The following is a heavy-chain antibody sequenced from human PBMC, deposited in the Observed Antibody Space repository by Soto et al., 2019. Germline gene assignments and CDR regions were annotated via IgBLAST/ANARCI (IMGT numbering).Heavy chain of an antibody. CDR1: GFTFSSYA. Sequence: QVQLVESGGGVVQPGRSLRLSCAASGFTFSSYAMHWVRQAPGKGLEWVAVISYDGSNKYYADSVKGRFTISRDNSKNTLSLQMNSLRAEDTAVYYCARDQESPDGVVDFYYYGMDVWGQGTTVTVSS. CDR2: ISYDGSNK. CDR3: ARDQESPDGVVDFYYYGMDV. D-gene: IGHD3-3*01. J-gene: IGHJ6*02. V-gene: IGHV3-30-3*01.